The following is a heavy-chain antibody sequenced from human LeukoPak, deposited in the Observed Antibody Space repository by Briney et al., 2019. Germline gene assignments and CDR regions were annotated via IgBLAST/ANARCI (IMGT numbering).Heavy chain of an antibody. CDR2: ISGSGGST. CDR3: AKWGSSVEGYFDY. V-gene: IGHV3-23*01. Sequence: GGSLRLSCAASGFTVSSNYMSWVRQAPGKGLEWVSAISGSGGSTYYADSVKGRFTISRDNSKNTLYLQMRSLTAEDTAVYYCAKWGSSVEGYFDYWGQGTLVTVSS. D-gene: IGHD6-6*01. CDR1: GFTVSSNY. J-gene: IGHJ4*02.